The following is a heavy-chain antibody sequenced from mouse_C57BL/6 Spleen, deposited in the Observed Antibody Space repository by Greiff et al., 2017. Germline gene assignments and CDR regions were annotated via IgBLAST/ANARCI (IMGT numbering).Heavy chain of an antibody. Sequence: QVQLQQPGAELVRPGSSVKLSCKASGYTFTSYWMHWVKQRPIQGLEWIGNIDSADSETHYLQTFKDNATLTVDKSSSTAYLQLSSLASEDSAIYYCASVGGRAMDFWGQGTTVTVSS. J-gene: IGHJ4*01. CDR1: GYTFTSYW. CDR3: ASVGGRAMDF. V-gene: IGHV1-52*01. CDR2: IDSADSET.